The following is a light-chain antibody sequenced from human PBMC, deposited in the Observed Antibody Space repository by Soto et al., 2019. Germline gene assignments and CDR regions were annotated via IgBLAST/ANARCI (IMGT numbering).Light chain of an antibody. CDR2: DAS. CDR1: QSVSSY. V-gene: IGKV3-11*01. CDR3: QQRSNWPPEGT. J-gene: IGKJ1*01. Sequence: EIVLTQSPATLSLSPGERATLSCRASQSVSSYLAWYQQKPGQAPRLLIYDASNRATGIPAMFSGSGSGTDFPLTISSLEPEDFAVYYCQQRSNWPPEGTFGQGTTVEIK.